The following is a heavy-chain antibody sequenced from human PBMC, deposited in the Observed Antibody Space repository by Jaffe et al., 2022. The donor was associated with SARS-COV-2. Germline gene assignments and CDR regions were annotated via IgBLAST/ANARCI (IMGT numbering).Heavy chain of an antibody. J-gene: IGHJ4*02. Sequence: QVQLQESGPGLVKPSETLSLTCTVSGGSINNFYWNWIRQPPGKGLESIGYISYSGTTRYNPSLKSRVTISLDTSKKQFFLKLNSVTAADTAVYYCASRRGTGADWGYFDSWGQGTLVTVSS. CDR2: ISYSGTT. V-gene: IGHV4-59*01. CDR1: GGSINNFY. D-gene: IGHD3-16*01. CDR3: ASRRGTGADWGYFDS.